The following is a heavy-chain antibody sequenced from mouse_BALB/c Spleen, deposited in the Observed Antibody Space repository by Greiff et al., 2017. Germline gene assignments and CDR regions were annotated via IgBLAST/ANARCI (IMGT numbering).Heavy chain of an antibody. CDR1: GFTFSSYT. J-gene: IGHJ1*01. CDR3: ATHYYGSSYGYFDV. D-gene: IGHD1-1*01. Sequence: DVHLAESGGGLVQPGGSLKLSCAASGFTFSSYTMSWVRQTPEKRLEWVAYISNGGGSTYYPDTVKGRFTISRDNAKNTLYLQMSSLKSEDTAMYYCATHYYGSSYGYFDVWGAGTTVTVSS. V-gene: IGHV5-12-2*01. CDR2: ISNGGGST.